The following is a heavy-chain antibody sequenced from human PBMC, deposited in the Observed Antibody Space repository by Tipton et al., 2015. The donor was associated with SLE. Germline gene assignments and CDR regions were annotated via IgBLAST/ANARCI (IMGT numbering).Heavy chain of an antibody. V-gene: IGHV4-59*01. Sequence: TLSLTCTVSGGSISSYYWSWIRQPPGKGLEWIGYIYYSGSTNYNPSLKSRVTISVDTSKNQFSLKLRSVTAADTAVYYCAGGWQDYCSGGTCYALDYWGQGKLVTVSS. CDR3: AGGWQDYCSGGTCYALDY. CDR2: IYYSGST. CDR1: GGSISSYY. D-gene: IGHD2-15*01. J-gene: IGHJ4*02.